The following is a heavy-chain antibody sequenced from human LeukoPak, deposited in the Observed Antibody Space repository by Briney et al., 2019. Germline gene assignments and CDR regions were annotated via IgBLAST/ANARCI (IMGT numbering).Heavy chain of an antibody. V-gene: IGHV4-31*03. Sequence: SETLSLTCTVSGVSISSGGYYWSWIRQHPGKGLEWIVYIYYSGSTYYNPSLKSRVTISVDTSKNQFSLKLSSVTAAETAVYYCARATVPNGETFDIWGQGTMVTVSS. D-gene: IGHD4-17*01. CDR2: IYYSGST. J-gene: IGHJ3*02. CDR1: GVSISSGGYY. CDR3: ARATVPNGETFDI.